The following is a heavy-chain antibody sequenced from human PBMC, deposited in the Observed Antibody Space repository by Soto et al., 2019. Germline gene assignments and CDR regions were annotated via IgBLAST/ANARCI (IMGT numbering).Heavy chain of an antibody. J-gene: IGHJ4*02. V-gene: IGHV3-66*01. Sequence: EVQVVESGGGLVQPGGSLRLSCAASGFSVSSYYMSWFRQAPGKGLEWVSVIYRGGDIYYADSVQGRFATSRDISRNSLDLQMKSLRVGVTVVYYCARDRRDGDTIWGQGAVVTVSS. CDR1: GFSVSSYY. CDR3: ARDRRDGDTI. D-gene: IGHD3-3*01. CDR2: IYRGGDI.